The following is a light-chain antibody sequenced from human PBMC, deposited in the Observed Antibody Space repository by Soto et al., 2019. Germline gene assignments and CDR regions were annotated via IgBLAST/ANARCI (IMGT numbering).Light chain of an antibody. CDR3: SSYTSSSTLVV. Sequence: QSVLTQPASVSGSPGQSITISCTGTSSDVGGYNYVSWYQQHPGKAPNLMIYEVSNRPSGVSTRFSGSKSGNTASLTSSGLQAEDEADYYCSSYTSSSTLVVFGGGTKVTVL. V-gene: IGLV2-14*01. CDR1: SSDVGGYNY. CDR2: EVS. J-gene: IGLJ2*01.